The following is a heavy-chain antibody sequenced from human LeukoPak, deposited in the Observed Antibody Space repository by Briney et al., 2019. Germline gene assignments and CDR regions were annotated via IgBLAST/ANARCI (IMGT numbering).Heavy chain of an antibody. CDR2: INPNSGGT. V-gene: IGHV1-2*06. D-gene: IGHD6-19*01. Sequence: ASVEVSCKASGYTFTGYYMHWVRQAPGQGLEWMGRINPNSGGTNYAQKFQGRVTMTRDTSISTAYMELSRLRSDDTAVYYCAREGVAVAGAFDIWGQGTMDTVSS. CDR1: GYTFTGYY. J-gene: IGHJ3*02. CDR3: AREGVAVAGAFDI.